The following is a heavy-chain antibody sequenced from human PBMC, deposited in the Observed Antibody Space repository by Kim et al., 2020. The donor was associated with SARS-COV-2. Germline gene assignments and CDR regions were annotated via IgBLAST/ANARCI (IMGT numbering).Heavy chain of an antibody. V-gene: IGHV3-30*04. CDR3: ARDLGVYGSGSYYNVFWALDY. CDR2: ISYDGSNK. J-gene: IGHJ4*02. Sequence: GGSLRLSCAASGFTFSSYAMHWVRQAPGKGLEWVAVISYDGSNKYYADSVEGRFTISRDNSKNTLYLQMNSLRAEDTAVYYCARDLGVYGSGSYYNVFWALDYWGQGTLVTVSS. D-gene: IGHD3-10*01. CDR1: GFTFSSYA.